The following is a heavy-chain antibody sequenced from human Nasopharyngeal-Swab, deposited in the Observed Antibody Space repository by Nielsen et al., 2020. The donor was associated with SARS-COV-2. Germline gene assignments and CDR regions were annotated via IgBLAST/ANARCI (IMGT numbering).Heavy chain of an antibody. Sequence: GGSLRLSCAASGFTFSDYYMSWIRQAPGKGLEWVSYIRSSGSTIYYADSVKGRFTISRDNAKNSLYLQMNSLRAEDTAVYYCARDDYDSSGYRWFDPWGQGTLVTVSS. CDR1: GFTFSDYY. V-gene: IGHV3-11*04. CDR2: IRSSGSTI. CDR3: ARDDYDSSGYRWFDP. J-gene: IGHJ5*02. D-gene: IGHD3-22*01.